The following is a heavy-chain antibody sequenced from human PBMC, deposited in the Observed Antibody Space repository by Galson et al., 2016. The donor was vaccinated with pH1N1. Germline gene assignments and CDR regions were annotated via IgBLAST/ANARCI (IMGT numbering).Heavy chain of an antibody. Sequence: SVKVSCKASGYTFTSYGISWVRQAPGQGLEFMGWVITSNGNTHFAQKFQGRVTLTTDTSTSTAYMELRSLRPDDTAVYYRARLGASVGGTTYWGQGTPVTVSS. CDR3: ARLGASVGGTTY. V-gene: IGHV1-18*01. D-gene: IGHD6-19*01. J-gene: IGHJ4*02. CDR2: VITSNGNT. CDR1: GYTFTSYG.